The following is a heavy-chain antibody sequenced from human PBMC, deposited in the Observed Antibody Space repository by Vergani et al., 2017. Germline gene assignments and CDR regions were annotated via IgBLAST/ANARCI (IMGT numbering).Heavy chain of an antibody. D-gene: IGHD2-2*02. CDR2: ISFDGTNE. Sequence: QVQLVETGGGVVQPGGSLRLYCATSGFSFNTYSAHWVRQAPGKGLEWVVGISFDGTNEYYPDLVKGRFTISRDIAKNTLYLQVRSLRLEDTGVYHCVRDRGLCAGGRCYTEAWDYWGQGTPVTVSS. CDR3: VRDRGLCAGGRCYTEAWDY. J-gene: IGHJ4*02. CDR1: GFSFNTYS. V-gene: IGHV3-30*03.